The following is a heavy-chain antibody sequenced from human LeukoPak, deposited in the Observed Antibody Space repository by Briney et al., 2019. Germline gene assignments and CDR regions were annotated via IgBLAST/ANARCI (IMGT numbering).Heavy chain of an antibody. Sequence: PSGTLSLTCTVSGYSISSAYYWGWIRQPPGKGLEWIGSMYHSGSTYYNPSLKSRVTISVDTSKNQFSLKLSSVTAADTAVYYCARDIAAAAFDAFDIWGQGTMVTVSS. J-gene: IGHJ3*02. V-gene: IGHV4-38-2*02. CDR2: MYHSGST. D-gene: IGHD6-13*01. CDR1: GYSISSAYY. CDR3: ARDIAAAAFDAFDI.